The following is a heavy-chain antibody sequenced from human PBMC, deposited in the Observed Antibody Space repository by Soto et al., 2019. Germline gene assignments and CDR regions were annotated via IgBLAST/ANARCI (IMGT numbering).Heavy chain of an antibody. CDR1: GYNLSNYC. D-gene: IGHD1-26*01. J-gene: IGHJ4*02. Sequence: ASVKVSCKASGYNLSNYCMHWVRQAPGQSLEWMGWINAVNGDTKYSQKFQGRVTITRDSSASTAYMELSSLTSEDTAVYYCARDDSGFSGSHYIDYFNYWGQGALVTVS. CDR3: ARDDSGFSGSHYIDYFNY. CDR2: INAVNGDT. V-gene: IGHV1-3*01.